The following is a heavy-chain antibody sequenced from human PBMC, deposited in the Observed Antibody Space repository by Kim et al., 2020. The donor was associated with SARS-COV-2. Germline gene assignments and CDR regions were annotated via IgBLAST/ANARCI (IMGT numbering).Heavy chain of an antibody. Sequence: GGSLRLSCAASGFTFSSYAMHWVRQAPGKGLEWVAVISYDGSNKYYADSVKGRFTISRDNSKNTLYLQMNSLRAEDTAVYYCAREFRGYSYGYLYYFDYWGQGTLVTVSS. J-gene: IGHJ4*02. CDR3: AREFRGYSYGYLYYFDY. V-gene: IGHV3-30-3*01. D-gene: IGHD5-18*01. CDR2: ISYDGSNK. CDR1: GFTFSSYA.